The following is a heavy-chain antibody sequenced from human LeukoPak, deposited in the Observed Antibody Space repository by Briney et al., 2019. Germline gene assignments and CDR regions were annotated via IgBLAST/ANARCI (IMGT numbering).Heavy chain of an antibody. V-gene: IGHV4-61*02. CDR2: IYASGST. CDR3: ARKGDV. J-gene: IGHJ6*04. CDR1: GGSISSGSYY. Sequence: SQTLSPTCTVSGGSISSGSYYWSWIRQPAGKGLEWIGRIYASGSTNYNPSLKSRVTISVDTSKNQFSLKLSSVTAADTAVYYCARKGDVWGKGTTVTVSS.